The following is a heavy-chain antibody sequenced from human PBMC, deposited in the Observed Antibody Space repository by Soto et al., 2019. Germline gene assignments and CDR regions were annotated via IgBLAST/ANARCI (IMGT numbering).Heavy chain of an antibody. CDR1: GFTFSSYS. CDR2: ISSSSSYI. J-gene: IGHJ6*02. Sequence: PGGSLRLSCAASGFTFSSYSMNWVRQAPGKGLEWVSSISSSSSYIYYADSVKGRFTISRDNAKNSLYLQMNSLRAEDTAVYYCARVRWFGNDYASPAPVDVWGQGTTVTVSS. V-gene: IGHV3-21*01. CDR3: ARVRWFGNDYASPAPVDV. D-gene: IGHD3-10*01.